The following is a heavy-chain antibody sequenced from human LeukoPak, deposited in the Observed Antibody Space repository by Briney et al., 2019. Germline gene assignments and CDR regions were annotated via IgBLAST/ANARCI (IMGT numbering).Heavy chain of an antibody. V-gene: IGHV4-34*01. CDR2: INHSGST. J-gene: IGHJ6*03. D-gene: IGHD5-24*01. CDR3: ARGRGGGYRPYYYYYYMDV. CDR1: GGSFSGYY. Sequence: SXTLSRTCAVYGGSFSGYYWSWIRQAPGKGLEWIGEINHSGSTNYNTSLKRGVTISVETSKKQFSQKRRCITAADTAVYYCARGRGGGYRPYYYYYYMDVWGKGTTVTVSS.